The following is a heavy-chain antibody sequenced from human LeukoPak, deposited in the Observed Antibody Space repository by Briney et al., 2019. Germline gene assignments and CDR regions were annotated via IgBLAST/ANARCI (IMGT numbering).Heavy chain of an antibody. Sequence: PGGSLRLSCAASGFTFDDYAMHWVRQAPGKGLEWVSGISWNSGSIGYADSVKGRFTISRDNAKNSLYLQMNSLRAEDTALYYCAKDNAGPLWFGELYCWGQGTLVTVSS. V-gene: IGHV3-9*01. CDR3: AKDNAGPLWFGELYC. J-gene: IGHJ4*02. D-gene: IGHD3-10*01. CDR2: ISWNSGSI. CDR1: GFTFDDYA.